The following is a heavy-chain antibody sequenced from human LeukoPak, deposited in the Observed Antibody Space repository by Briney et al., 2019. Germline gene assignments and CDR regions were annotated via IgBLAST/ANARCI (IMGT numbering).Heavy chain of an antibody. CDR3: AGQGKVGGIYYYMDV. V-gene: IGHV5-51*01. Sequence: PGESLKISCKGSGYSFTSYWIGWVRQMPGKGLEWMGIIYPGDSDTRYSPSFQGQVTISADKSISTAYLQWSSLKASDTAMYYCAGQGKVGGIYYYMDVWGKGTTVTVSS. J-gene: IGHJ6*03. D-gene: IGHD1-26*01. CDR2: IYPGDSDT. CDR1: GYSFTSYW.